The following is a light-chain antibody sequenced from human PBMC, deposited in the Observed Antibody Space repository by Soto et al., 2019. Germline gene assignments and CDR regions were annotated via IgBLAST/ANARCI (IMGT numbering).Light chain of an antibody. Sequence: EIVLTQSPGTLSLSPGERATLSCRASQSVSSNYLAWYQQKPVQAPRPLIYGASSRATGIPDRFSGSGAGTDFTLTIGRLEPEDFAVYYCQQHGSSPWTFGQGTKVDIK. V-gene: IGKV3-20*01. CDR2: GAS. J-gene: IGKJ1*01. CDR3: QQHGSSPWT. CDR1: QSVSSNY.